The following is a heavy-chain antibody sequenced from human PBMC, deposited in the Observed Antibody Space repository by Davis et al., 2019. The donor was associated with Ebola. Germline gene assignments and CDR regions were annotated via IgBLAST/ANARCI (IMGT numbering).Heavy chain of an antibody. CDR1: GYSFTSYW. D-gene: IGHD3-10*01. CDR2: IYPGDSDT. V-gene: IGHV5-51*01. Sequence: VESLKISCKCSGYSFTSYWIGWGRQMPGKGLEWMGIIYPGDSDTRYSPSFQGQVTISADKSISTTYLQWSSLKASDTAMYYCARHSPHYYGSIQAHFDYWGKGTLVSVS. CDR3: ARHSPHYYGSIQAHFDY. J-gene: IGHJ4*02.